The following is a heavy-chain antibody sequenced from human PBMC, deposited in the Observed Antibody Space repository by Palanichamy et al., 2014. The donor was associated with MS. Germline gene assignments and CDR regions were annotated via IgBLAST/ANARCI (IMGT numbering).Heavy chain of an antibody. V-gene: IGHV1-69*06. Sequence: QVQLVQSGAEVKKPGSSVKVSCKASGGTFSSYAISWVRQAPGQGLEWMGGIIPIFGTSNYAQKIQGRVTITADKSTSTAYMELSSLRSEDTVVYYCARERNNDDYIAFDIWGQGTMVTVSS. CDR3: ARERNNDDYIAFDI. J-gene: IGHJ3*02. CDR1: GGTFSSYA. CDR2: IIPIFGTS. D-gene: IGHD1/OR15-1a*01.